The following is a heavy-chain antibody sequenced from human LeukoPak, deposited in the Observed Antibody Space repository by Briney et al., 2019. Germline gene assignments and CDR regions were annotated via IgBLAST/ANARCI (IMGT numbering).Heavy chain of an antibody. CDR2: IFPSGGEI. J-gene: IGHJ4*02. V-gene: IGHV3-23*01. CDR1: GFTFSTFA. Sequence: GGSLRLSCAASGFTFSTFAMIWVRQPPGKGLEWVSSIFPSGGEIHYADSVKGRFTISRDNSKNTLYLQMNSLRAEDTAVYYCARDLWLRSGGLDYWGQGTLVTVSS. D-gene: IGHD3-10*02. CDR3: ARDLWLRSGGLDY.